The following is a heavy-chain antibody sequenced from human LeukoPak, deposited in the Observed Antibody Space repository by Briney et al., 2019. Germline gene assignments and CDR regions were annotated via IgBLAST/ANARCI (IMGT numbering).Heavy chain of an antibody. Sequence: SETLSLTCTVSGGSISSYYWSWIRRPAGKGLEWIGRIYSSGSTNYNPSLKSRVTMSVDTSKNQFSLRLSSVTAADTAVYYCARVAVFGVVSSDYYYYYMDVWGKGTTVTVSS. V-gene: IGHV4-4*07. CDR1: GGSISSYY. CDR2: IYSSGST. J-gene: IGHJ6*03. D-gene: IGHD3-3*01. CDR3: ARVAVFGVVSSDYYYYYMDV.